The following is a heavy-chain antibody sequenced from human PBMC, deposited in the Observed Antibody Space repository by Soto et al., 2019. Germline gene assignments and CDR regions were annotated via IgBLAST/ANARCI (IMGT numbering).Heavy chain of an antibody. CDR1: GFSLSTSGMS. D-gene: IGHD6-13*01. CDR2: IYWDDDK. CDR3: ARHVAATNTVMDY. Sequence: SGPTLVKPTQTLTLTCTFSGFSLSTSGMSVGWIRQPPGKALEWLALIYWDDDKRYRPSLKSRLTITKDTSKNQVVLTMTTMDPADTATYFCARHVAATNTVMDYWGQGTLVTVSS. V-gene: IGHV2-5*02. J-gene: IGHJ4*02.